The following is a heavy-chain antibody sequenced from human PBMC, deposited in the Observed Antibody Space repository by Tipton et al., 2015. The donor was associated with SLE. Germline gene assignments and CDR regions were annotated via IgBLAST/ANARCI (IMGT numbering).Heavy chain of an antibody. CDR2: IYQSGST. CDR3: ASLYYDFWSGFLWFDP. J-gene: IGHJ5*02. V-gene: IGHV4-38-2*02. D-gene: IGHD3-3*01. CDR1: GYSISSGYF. Sequence: TLSLTCSVSGYSISSGYFWGWIRQPPGKGLEWIGSIYQSGSTYYNPSLKSRVTISVDTSKNQFSLKLSSVTAADTAVYYCASLYYDFWSGFLWFDPWGQGTLVTVSS.